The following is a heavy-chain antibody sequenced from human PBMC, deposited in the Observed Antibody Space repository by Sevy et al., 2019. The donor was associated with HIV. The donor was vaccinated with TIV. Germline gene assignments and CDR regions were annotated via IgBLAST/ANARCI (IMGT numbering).Heavy chain of an antibody. Sequence: ASVKVSCKASGGTFSSYAISWVLQAPGQGLEWMGGSIPIFGTANYAQKFQGRVTITADESTSTAYMELSSLRSEDTAVYYCARDQGYYYGSGSYYNDNFDYWGQRTLVTVSS. CDR1: GGTFSSYA. J-gene: IGHJ4*02. D-gene: IGHD3-10*01. V-gene: IGHV1-69*13. CDR3: ARDQGYYYGSGSYYNDNFDY. CDR2: SIPIFGTA.